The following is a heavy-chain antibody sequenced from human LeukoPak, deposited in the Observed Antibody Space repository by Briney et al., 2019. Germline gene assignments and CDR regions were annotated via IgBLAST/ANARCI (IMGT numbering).Heavy chain of an antibody. V-gene: IGHV3-30*02. D-gene: IGHD2-15*01. J-gene: IGHJ5*02. CDR3: AKDVVVAATGHRFDP. Sequence: GGSLRLSCAASGFTFSSYGMHWVRQAPGKGLEWVAFIRYDGSNKYYADSVKGRFTISRDNSKNTLYLQMNSLRAEDTAVYYCAKDVVVAATGHRFDPWGQGTLVTVSS. CDR1: GFTFSSYG. CDR2: IRYDGSNK.